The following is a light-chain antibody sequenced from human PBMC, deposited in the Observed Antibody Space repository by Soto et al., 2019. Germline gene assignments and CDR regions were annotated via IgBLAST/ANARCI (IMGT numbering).Light chain of an antibody. Sequence: QAVVTQEPSLTVSPGGKVTLTCGSTTGAVTSSHYPYWFQQKPGQAPRTLIYDTSNKHSWTPARFSGSLLGGKAALTLAGAQTDDEADYYCLLSYSGTSWVFGGGTKLTVL. CDR2: DTS. CDR1: TGAVTSSHY. V-gene: IGLV7-46*01. CDR3: LLSYSGTSWV. J-gene: IGLJ3*02.